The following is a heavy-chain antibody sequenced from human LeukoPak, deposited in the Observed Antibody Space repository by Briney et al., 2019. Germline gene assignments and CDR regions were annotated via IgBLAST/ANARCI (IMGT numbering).Heavy chain of an antibody. CDR3: AKEGPYYDFWSGYIADY. CDR1: GFTFSSYG. CDR2: IRYDGSNK. J-gene: IGHJ4*02. D-gene: IGHD3-3*01. Sequence: GGSLRLSCAASGFTFSSYGMHWVRQAPGKGLEWVAFIRYDGSNKYYADSVKGRFTISRDNSKNTLYLQMNSLRAEDTAVYYCAKEGPYYDFWSGYIADYWGQGTLVTVSS. V-gene: IGHV3-30*02.